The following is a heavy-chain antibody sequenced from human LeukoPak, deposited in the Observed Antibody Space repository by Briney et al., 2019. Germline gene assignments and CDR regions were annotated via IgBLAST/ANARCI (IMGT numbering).Heavy chain of an antibody. D-gene: IGHD5-18*01. V-gene: IGHV5-51*01. CDR3: ANCPDTAFDAFDI. CDR1: GYSFTTYW. Sequence: GASLQISCKGSGYSFTTYWIGWVRQMPGKGREWMGIIYPGDSDTSYSPSFQGQVTISADKSSNTAYLQWSSLKASDTAMYYCANCPDTAFDAFDIWGQGTMVTVSS. CDR2: IYPGDSDT. J-gene: IGHJ3*02.